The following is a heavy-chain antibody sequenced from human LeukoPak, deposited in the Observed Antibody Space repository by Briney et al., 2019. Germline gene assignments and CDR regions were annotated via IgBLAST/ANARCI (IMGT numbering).Heavy chain of an antibody. J-gene: IGHJ3*02. CDR3: ARDHTDARGVYSAFDI. V-gene: IGHV1-2*02. CDR1: GYTFTGYY. Sequence: ASVKVSCKASGYTFTGYYMHWVRQAPGQGLEWMGWINPNSGGTNYAQKFQGRVTMTRDTSISTAYMELSRLRSDDTAVYYCARDHTDARGVYSAFDIWGQGTMVTVSS. CDR2: INPNSGGT. D-gene: IGHD5/OR15-5a*01.